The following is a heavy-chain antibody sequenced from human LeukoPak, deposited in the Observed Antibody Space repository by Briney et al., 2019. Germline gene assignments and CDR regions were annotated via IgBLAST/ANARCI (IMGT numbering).Heavy chain of an antibody. Sequence: GGSLRLSCAASGFTFSSYAMSWVRQAPGEGLECVSAFSGSGGSTYYADSVKGRFTISRDNSKNTLYLQMNSLRAEDTAVYYCARWTLQYYYDSSGYALDYWGQGTLVTVSS. D-gene: IGHD3-22*01. CDR1: GFTFSSYA. CDR3: ARWTLQYYYDSSGYALDY. CDR2: FSGSGGST. J-gene: IGHJ4*02. V-gene: IGHV3-23*01.